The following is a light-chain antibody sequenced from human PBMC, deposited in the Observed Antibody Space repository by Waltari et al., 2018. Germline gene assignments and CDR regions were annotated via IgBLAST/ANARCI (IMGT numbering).Light chain of an antibody. J-gene: IGKJ1*01. V-gene: IGKV4-1*01. CDR3: QEYYTIPPWA. CDR2: WAS. CDR1: RSILSSANNKNY. Sequence: DIVMTQSPDSLAMSLVERATINCRSRRSILSSANNKNYLGWYQKKPGQPPKLLFYWASTRQSGVPDRFSASGSGTDFSLTISSLQAEDVAVYYCQEYYTIPPWAFGQGTKVEIK.